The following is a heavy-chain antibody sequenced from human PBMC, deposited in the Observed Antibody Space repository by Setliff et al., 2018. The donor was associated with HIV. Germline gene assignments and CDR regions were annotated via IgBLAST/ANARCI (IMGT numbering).Heavy chain of an antibody. CDR2: IYYSGDT. V-gene: IGHV4-31*03. J-gene: IGHJ6*03. Sequence: SETLSLTCTVSGGSISSGGFYWTWIRQHPGKGLEWIGYIYYSGDTYYNPSLKSRISMSVDTSKNQFSLRLSSVTAADTAVYHCARDKGYYYMDVWGKGITVTVSS. CDR1: GGSISSGGFY. CDR3: ARDKGYYYMDV.